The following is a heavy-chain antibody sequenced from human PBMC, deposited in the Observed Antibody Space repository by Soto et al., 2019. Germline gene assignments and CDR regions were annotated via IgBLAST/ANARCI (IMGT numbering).Heavy chain of an antibody. V-gene: IGHV4-61*05. Sequence: ASETLSLTCGVSGDTISTGGYYWSWIRQPPGKGLEWIGEMHHSGSIHYTASLKTRATISVDKSRNQFSLQLTSVTAADTALYFCARHDNMTLGSQCLDSWGPGTLVTVSS. CDR1: GDTISTGGYY. CDR3: ARHDNMTLGSQCLDS. D-gene: IGHD1-1*01. CDR2: MHHSGSI. J-gene: IGHJ4*02.